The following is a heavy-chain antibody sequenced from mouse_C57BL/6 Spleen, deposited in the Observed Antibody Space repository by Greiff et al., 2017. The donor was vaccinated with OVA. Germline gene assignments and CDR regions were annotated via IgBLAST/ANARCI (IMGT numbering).Heavy chain of an antibody. V-gene: IGHV1-26*01. CDR1: GYTFTDYY. CDR3: ARGYDYHAMDY. J-gene: IGHJ4*01. Sequence: EVQLQQSGPELVKPGASVKISCKASGYTFTDYYMNWVKQSHGKSLEWIGDINPNNGGTSYNQKFKGKATLTVYKSSSTAYMELRSLTSEDSAVYYCARGYDYHAMDYWGQGTSVTVSS. CDR2: INPNNGGT.